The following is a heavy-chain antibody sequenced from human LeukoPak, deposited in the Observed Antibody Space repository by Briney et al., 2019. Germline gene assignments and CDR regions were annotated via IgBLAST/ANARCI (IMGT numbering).Heavy chain of an antibody. V-gene: IGHV1-2*02. CDR1: GYTFTGYY. CDR3: AREPSSSWYRYFDY. CDR2: INPNSGGT. Sequence: GASVKVSCKASGYTFTGYYMHWVRQAPGQGLEWMGWINPNSGGTNYAQKFQGRVTMTRDRSISTAYMELSRLRSDDTAVYYCAREPSSSWYRYFDYWGQGTLVTVSS. J-gene: IGHJ4*02. D-gene: IGHD6-13*01.